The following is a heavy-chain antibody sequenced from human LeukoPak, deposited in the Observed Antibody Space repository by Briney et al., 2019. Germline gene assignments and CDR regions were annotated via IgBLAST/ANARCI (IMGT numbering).Heavy chain of an antibody. CDR3: ANSDRLPNLPYYFDY. J-gene: IGHJ4*02. CDR1: GFTFSSYG. Sequence: PGGSLRLSCAASGFTFSSYGMHWVRQAPGKGLEWVAFIRYDGSNKYYADSVKGRFTISRDNSRDTLFLQMNSLRAEDTAVYYCANSDRLPNLPYYFDYWGQGTLVTVSS. V-gene: IGHV3-30*02. D-gene: IGHD4-11*01. CDR2: IRYDGSNK.